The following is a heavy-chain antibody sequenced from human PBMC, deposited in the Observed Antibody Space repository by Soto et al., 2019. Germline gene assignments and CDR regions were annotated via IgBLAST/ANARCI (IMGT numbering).Heavy chain of an antibody. CDR3: AREYYYDSSGYYGNFDY. CDR2: INAGNGNT. CDR1: GYTFTSYA. D-gene: IGHD3-22*01. J-gene: IGHJ4*02. Sequence: ASVKVSCKASGYTFTSYAMHWVRQAPGQRLEWMGWINAGNGNTKYSQKFQGRVTITRDTSASTAYMELSSLRSEDTAVYYCAREYYYDSSGYYGNFDYWGQGTLVTVS. V-gene: IGHV1-3*01.